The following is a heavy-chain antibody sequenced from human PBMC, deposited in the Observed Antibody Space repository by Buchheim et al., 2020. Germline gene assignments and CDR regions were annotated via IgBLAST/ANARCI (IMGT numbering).Heavy chain of an antibody. V-gene: IGHV3-74*03. D-gene: IGHD2-15*01. CDR1: GLTFGRYW. CDR3: SKDMSGAEDS. CDR2: INEDGSHT. Sequence: EVQVVESGGGLVQPGGSLRLSCAASGLTFGRYWMHWVRQAPGGALVWVSRINEDGSHTTYTDSVKGRFTLSRDNAKNTLYLQMNSLTAEDTAVYYCSKDMSGAEDSWGQGTL. J-gene: IGHJ4*02.